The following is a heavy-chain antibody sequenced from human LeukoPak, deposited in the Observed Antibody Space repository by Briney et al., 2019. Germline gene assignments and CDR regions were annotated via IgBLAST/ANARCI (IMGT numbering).Heavy chain of an antibody. CDR1: GDSISSYY. Sequence: SETLSLTCTVSGDSISSYYWSWIRQPPGRGLEWIGYIYYSGSTNYNPSLKSRVTISVDTSKNQFSLKLSSVTAADTAVYYCAGHTYSSGPYDYWGQGSLVTVSS. CDR2: IYYSGST. D-gene: IGHD6-19*01. CDR3: AGHTYSSGPYDY. V-gene: IGHV4-59*08. J-gene: IGHJ4*02.